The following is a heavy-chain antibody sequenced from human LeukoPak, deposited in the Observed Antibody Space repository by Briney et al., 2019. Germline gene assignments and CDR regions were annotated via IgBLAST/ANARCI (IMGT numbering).Heavy chain of an antibody. CDR1: GGPISGYF. D-gene: IGHD1-26*01. V-gene: IGHV4-59*01. CDR3: ARAGGTDQYFQL. J-gene: IGHJ1*01. Sequence: SETLSLTCTVSGGPISGYFWSWIRQPPGKGLEWIGYIHDNGRTTYNPSLRSRVSISVDTSKSQFSLKLNSLTTTDTAVYYCARAGGTDQYFQLWGQGTLVTVSS. CDR2: IHDNGRT.